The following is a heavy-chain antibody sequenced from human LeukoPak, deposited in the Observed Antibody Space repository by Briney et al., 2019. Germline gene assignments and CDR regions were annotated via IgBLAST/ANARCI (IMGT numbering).Heavy chain of an antibody. J-gene: IGHJ3*02. V-gene: IGHV3-33*01. D-gene: IGHD3-22*01. Sequence: GGSLRLSCAASGFTFSSYGMHWVRQAPGKGLEWVAVIWYDGSNKYYADSVKGRFTISRDNSKNTLYLQMNSLRAEDSALYYCARGGRGSAAVVAPRSFDIWGQGTMVTVSS. CDR1: GFTFSSYG. CDR2: IWYDGSNK. CDR3: ARGGRGSAAVVAPRSFDI.